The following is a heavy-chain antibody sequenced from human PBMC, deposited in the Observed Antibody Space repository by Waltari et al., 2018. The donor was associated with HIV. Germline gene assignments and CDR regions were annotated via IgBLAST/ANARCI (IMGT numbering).Heavy chain of an antibody. CDR3: ARDPYPTVTDLVDF. CDR2: LSHDGNNK. Sequence: QVQLVESGGGVVQPGRSLRISCAASGFTFSNYAMHWVRQAPGKGLEWVAVLSHDGNNKYYAASVRGRFTVSRDNSKCTLYLQMNSLRSEDTAVYYCARDPYPTVTDLVDFWGQGTLLTVSS. CDR1: GFTFSNYA. V-gene: IGHV3-30*01. J-gene: IGHJ4*02. D-gene: IGHD4-17*01.